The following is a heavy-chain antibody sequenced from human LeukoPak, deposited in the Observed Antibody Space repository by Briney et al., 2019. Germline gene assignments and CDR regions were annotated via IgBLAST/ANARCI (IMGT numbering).Heavy chain of an antibody. V-gene: IGHV1-2*02. Sequence: GASVKVSCKASGYTFTSYYTHWVRQAPGQGLEWMGSINPNSGGTNYALKFQGRVTMTRDTSIRTAYMELSRLRSDDTAVYYCARDKVAPAGLQADDYYYYYMDVWGKGTTVTVSS. CDR3: ARDKVAPAGLQADDYYYYYMDV. D-gene: IGHD2-2*01. CDR1: GYTFTSYY. J-gene: IGHJ6*03. CDR2: INPNSGGT.